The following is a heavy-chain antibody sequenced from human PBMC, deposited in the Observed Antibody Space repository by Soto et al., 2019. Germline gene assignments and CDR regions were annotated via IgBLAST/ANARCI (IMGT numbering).Heavy chain of an antibody. CDR2: ISWNSGSI. D-gene: IGHD3-3*01. V-gene: IGHV3-9*01. CDR3: AKVDDFWSGPFDY. J-gene: IGHJ4*02. Sequence: EVQLVESGGGLVQPGRSLRLSCAASGFTFDDYAMHWVRQAPGKGLEWVSGISWNSGSIGYADSVKGRFTISRDNAKNSLYLQINSLRAEDTALYYCAKVDDFWSGPFDYWGQGTLVTVSS. CDR1: GFTFDDYA.